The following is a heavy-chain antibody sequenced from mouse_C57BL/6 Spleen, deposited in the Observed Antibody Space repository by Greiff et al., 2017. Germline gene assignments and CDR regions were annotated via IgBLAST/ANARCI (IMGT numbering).Heavy chain of an antibody. CDR1: GYTFTDYE. CDR3: TRKGFDRAGFAY. CDR2: IDPETGGT. J-gene: IGHJ3*01. Sequence: VQLQQSGAELVRPGASVTLSCKASGYTFTDYEMHWVKQTPVHGLEWIGAIDPETGGTAYNQKFKGKAILTADKSSSTAYMELRSLTSEDSAVYYCTRKGFDRAGFAYWGQGTLVTVSA. V-gene: IGHV1-15*01.